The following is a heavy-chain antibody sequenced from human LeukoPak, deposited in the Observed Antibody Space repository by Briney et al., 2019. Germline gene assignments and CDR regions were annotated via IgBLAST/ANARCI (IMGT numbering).Heavy chain of an antibody. J-gene: IGHJ6*02. D-gene: IGHD3-10*01. V-gene: IGHV4-59*01. CDR3: ARTSRHYYGSGKNLTPWPAGLDV. Sequence: TSETLSLTCTVSSGSFSDYYWTWIRQPPGKGLEWIGYSGITDYNPSLKSRVTISTDTSKRHFSLTLNSVTAADTAVYYCARTSRHYYGSGKNLTPWPAGLDVWGQGTTVTVS. CDR1: SGSFSDYY. CDR2: SGIT.